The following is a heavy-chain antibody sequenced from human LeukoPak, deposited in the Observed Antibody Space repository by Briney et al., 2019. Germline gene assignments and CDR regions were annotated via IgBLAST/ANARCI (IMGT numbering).Heavy chain of an antibody. CDR1: GGSFSGYY. CDR2: INHSGST. Sequence: SETLSLTCAVYGGSFSGYYWSWIRQPPGKGLEWIGEINHSGSTNYNPSLKSRVTISVDTSKNQFSLKLSSVTAADTAVYYCARKLTNDIVVVVAATPYFDYWGQGTLVTVSS. D-gene: IGHD2-15*01. V-gene: IGHV4-34*01. J-gene: IGHJ4*02. CDR3: ARKLTNDIVVVVAATPYFDY.